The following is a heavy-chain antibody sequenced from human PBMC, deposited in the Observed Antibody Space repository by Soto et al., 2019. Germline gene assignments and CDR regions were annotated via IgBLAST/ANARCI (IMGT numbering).Heavy chain of an antibody. D-gene: IGHD5-18*01. CDR3: ARERTAMVTGNKGVFDY. Sequence: QVQLVQSGAEVKKPGSSVKVSCKASGGTFSSYAISWVRQAPGQGLEWMGGIIPIFGTANYAQKFQGRVTITADESTSTAYRELSSLRSEDTAVYYCARERTAMVTGNKGVFDYWGQGTLVTVSS. CDR1: GGTFSSYA. J-gene: IGHJ4*02. CDR2: IIPIFGTA. V-gene: IGHV1-69*12.